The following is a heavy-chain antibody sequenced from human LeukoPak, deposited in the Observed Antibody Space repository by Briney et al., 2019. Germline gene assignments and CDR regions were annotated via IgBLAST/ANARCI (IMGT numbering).Heavy chain of an antibody. CDR3: ARDTKYYYGSGSLVDY. CDR1: GYTLTELS. J-gene: IGHJ4*02. V-gene: IGHV1-24*01. Sequence: ASVKVSCKVSGYTLTELSMHWVRQAPGKGLEWMGGFDPEDGETIYAQKFQGRVTMTEDTSTDTAYMELSSLRSEDTAVYYCARDTKYYYGSGSLVDYWGQGTLVTVSS. D-gene: IGHD3-10*01. CDR2: FDPEDGET.